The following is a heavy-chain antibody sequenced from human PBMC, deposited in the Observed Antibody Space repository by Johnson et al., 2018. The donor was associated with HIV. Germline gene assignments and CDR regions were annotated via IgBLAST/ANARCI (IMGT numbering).Heavy chain of an antibody. Sequence: VQLVESGGGLVQPGGSLRLSCSASGFSFDSFWMTWVRQAPGKGLEWVANINQDGSETYYVDSVKGRFTISRDNAKNSLYLQMNSLKSEDTAVYYCTTDRVGSGSHDAFDIWGQGTIVTVSS. D-gene: IGHD1-26*01. J-gene: IGHJ3*02. CDR3: TTDRVGSGSHDAFDI. V-gene: IGHV3-7*05. CDR1: GFSFDSFW. CDR2: INQDGSET.